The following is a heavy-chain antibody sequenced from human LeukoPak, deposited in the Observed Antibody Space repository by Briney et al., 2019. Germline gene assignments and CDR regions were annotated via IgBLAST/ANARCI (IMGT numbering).Heavy chain of an antibody. CDR2: IYYSGST. CDR1: GGSISSYY. CDR3: ARDRYYYDSSGYYLFDY. D-gene: IGHD3-22*01. J-gene: IGHJ4*02. Sequence: SSETLSLTCTVSGGSISSYYWSWIWQPPGKGLEWIGYIYYSGSTNYNPSLKSRVTMSVDTSKNQFSLKLSSVTAADTAVYYCARDRYYYDSSGYYLFDYWGQGTLVTVSS. V-gene: IGHV4-59*12.